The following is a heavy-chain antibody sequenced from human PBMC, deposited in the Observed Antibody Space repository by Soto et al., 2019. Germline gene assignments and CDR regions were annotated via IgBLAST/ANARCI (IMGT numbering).Heavy chain of an antibody. J-gene: IGHJ1*01. D-gene: IGHD1-20*01. Sequence: QIQLVQSGGEVERPGASVTVSCEASGYIFTTYGLSWVRQTPAHGLEWMGWISTDSGYTQYSQLLQGRVTMTRDTSTNTAYMELRDLTFDDTAMYYCARDTESNRYNDWGQGTLVTVSS. CDR1: GYIFTTYG. V-gene: IGHV1-18*01. CDR2: ISTDSGYT. CDR3: ARDTESNRYND.